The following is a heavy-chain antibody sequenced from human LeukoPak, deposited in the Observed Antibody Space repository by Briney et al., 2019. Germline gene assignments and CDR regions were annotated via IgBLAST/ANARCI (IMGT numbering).Heavy chain of an antibody. CDR3: ARNPSYSSEDSDAFDI. D-gene: IGHD6-25*01. J-gene: IGHJ3*02. Sequence: GGSLRLSCAASGFTFSSYSMNWVRQAPGKGLEWVSYISSSSSTIYYADSVKGRFTISRDNAKNSLYLQMNSLRAEDTAVYYCARNPSYSSEDSDAFDIWGQGTMVTVSS. CDR1: GFTFSSYS. V-gene: IGHV3-48*01. CDR2: ISSSSSTI.